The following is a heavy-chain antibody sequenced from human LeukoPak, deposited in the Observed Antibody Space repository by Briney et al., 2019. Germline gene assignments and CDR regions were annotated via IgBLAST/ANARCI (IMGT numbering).Heavy chain of an antibody. D-gene: IGHD3-3*01. V-gene: IGHV1-8*03. CDR1: GGTFSSYA. CDR2: MNPNSGNT. J-gene: IGHJ4*02. Sequence: GASVKVSCKASGGTFSSYAFSWVRQATGQGLEWMGWMNPNSGNTGYAQKLQGRVTITRNTSISAAYMELSSLRSEDTAVYYCARGPRYYDFWSGYSDYWGQGTLVTVSS. CDR3: ARGPRYYDFWSGYSDY.